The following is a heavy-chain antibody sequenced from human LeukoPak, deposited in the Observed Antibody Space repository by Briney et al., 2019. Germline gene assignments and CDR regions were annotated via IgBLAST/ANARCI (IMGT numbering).Heavy chain of an antibody. CDR2: IIPIFGTA. CDR3: ARWEFGARYYFDY. D-gene: IGHD3-10*01. CDR1: GGTFSSYA. J-gene: IGHJ4*02. Sequence: GASVKVSCKASGGTFSSYAISWVRQAPGQGLEWMGGIIPIFGTANYAQKFQGRVTITTDESTSTAYMELSSLRSEDTAVYYCARWEFGARYYFDYWGQGTLVTVSS. V-gene: IGHV1-69*05.